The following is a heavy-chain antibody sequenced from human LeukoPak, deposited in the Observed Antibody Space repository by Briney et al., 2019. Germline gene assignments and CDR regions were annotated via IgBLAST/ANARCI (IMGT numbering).Heavy chain of an antibody. V-gene: IGHV4-59*08. CDR1: GGSINSYY. CDR2: ISYTGGEI. Sequence: SETLSLTCTVSGGSINSYYWSWIRQPPGKGLEWIGYISYTGGEINYNPSLKSRLTISVDTSKNQFSLMLTSVTAADTAVYYCARQPGGTAAFDIWARGTMVTVSS. J-gene: IGHJ3*02. CDR3: ARQPGGTAAFDI. D-gene: IGHD1-14*01.